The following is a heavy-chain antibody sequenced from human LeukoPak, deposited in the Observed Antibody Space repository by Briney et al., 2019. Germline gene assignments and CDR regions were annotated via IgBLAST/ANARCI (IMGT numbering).Heavy chain of an antibody. Sequence: SETLSLTCAVSGSSISSGGYSWSWIRQPPGKGLEWIGYIYHSGSTYYNPSLKSRVTISVDRSKNQFSLKLSSVTAADTAVYYCARAEYSSSSAPFDYWGQGTLVTVSS. CDR1: GSSISSGGYS. D-gene: IGHD6-6*01. CDR3: ARAEYSSSSAPFDY. J-gene: IGHJ4*02. V-gene: IGHV4-30-2*01. CDR2: IYHSGST.